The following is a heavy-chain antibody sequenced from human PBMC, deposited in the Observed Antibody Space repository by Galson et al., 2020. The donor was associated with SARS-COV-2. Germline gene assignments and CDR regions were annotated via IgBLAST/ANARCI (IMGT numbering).Heavy chain of an antibody. V-gene: IGHV4-39*01. CDR2: IYYSGST. J-gene: IGHJ4*02. D-gene: IGHD6-13*01. Sequence: SETLSLTCTVSGGSTSSSSYYWGWIRQPPGKGLEWIGSIYYSGSTYYNPSLKSRVTISVDTSKNQFSLKLSSVTAADTAVYYCARGTLAAAGTQSVLYWGQGTLVTVSS. CDR1: GGSTSSSSYY. CDR3: ARGTLAAAGTQSVLY.